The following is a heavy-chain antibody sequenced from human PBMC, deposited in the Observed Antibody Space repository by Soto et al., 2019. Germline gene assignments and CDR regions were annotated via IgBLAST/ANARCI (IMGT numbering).Heavy chain of an antibody. CDR3: ARSDTAMVTPWFDP. Sequence: SETLSLTCTVSGGSISSGGYYWSWIRQHPGKGLEWIGYIYYSGSTYYNPSLKSRVTISVDTSKNQFSLKLSSVTAADTAVYYCARSDTAMVTPWFDPWGQGTLVTVSS. CDR2: IYYSGST. CDR1: GGSISSGGYY. V-gene: IGHV4-31*03. J-gene: IGHJ5*02. D-gene: IGHD5-18*01.